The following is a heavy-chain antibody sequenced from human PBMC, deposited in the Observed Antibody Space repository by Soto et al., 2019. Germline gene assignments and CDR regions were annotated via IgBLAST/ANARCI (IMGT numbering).Heavy chain of an antibody. D-gene: IGHD3-9*01. J-gene: IGHJ5*02. CDR1: GGSISSYY. CDR3: ARVNILTGYYMRNWFDP. Sequence: SETLSLTCTVSGGSISSYYWSWIRQPPGKGLEWIGYIYYSGSTNYNPSLKSRVTISVDTSKNQFSLKLSSVTAADTAVYYCARVNILTGYYMRNWFDPWGQGTLVTVSS. V-gene: IGHV4-59*01. CDR2: IYYSGST.